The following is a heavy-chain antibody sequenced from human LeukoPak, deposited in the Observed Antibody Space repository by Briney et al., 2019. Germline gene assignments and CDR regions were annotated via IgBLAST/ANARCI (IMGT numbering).Heavy chain of an antibody. CDR2: INPNSGGT. J-gene: IGHJ4*02. CDR3: ARVSNFLEVSANFDY. V-gene: IGHV1-2*02. Sequence: GASVKVSCKSSGYTFTGYYMHGLRQAPGQGLEWMGWINPNSGGTNYAQKFQGRVTMTRDTSISTADMELSRLRSQDTAVYYCARVSNFLEVSANFDYWGQGNLVTVSS. CDR1: GYTFTGYY. D-gene: IGHD2/OR15-2a*01.